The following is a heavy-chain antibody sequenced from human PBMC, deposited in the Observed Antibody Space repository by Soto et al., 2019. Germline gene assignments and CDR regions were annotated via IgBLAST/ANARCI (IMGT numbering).Heavy chain of an antibody. V-gene: IGHV3-33*01. CDR2: IWYDGSNK. CDR1: GFTFSSYG. D-gene: IGHD3-3*01. CDR3: ARDPDFWSGYLHYFDH. J-gene: IGHJ4*02. Sequence: GGSLRLSCAAFGFTFSSYGMHWVRQAPGKGLEWVAVIWYDGSNKYYADSVKGRFTISRDNSKNTLYLQMNSLRAEDTAVYYCARDPDFWSGYLHYFDHWGQGTLVTASS.